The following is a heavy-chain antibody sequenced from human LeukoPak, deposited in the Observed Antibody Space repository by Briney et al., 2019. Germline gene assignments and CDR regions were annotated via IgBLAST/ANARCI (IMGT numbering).Heavy chain of an antibody. V-gene: IGHV3-23*01. CDR3: AKDRPNYHESNGHYYRRDGGF. D-gene: IGHD3-3*01. J-gene: IGHJ4*02. CDR2: ITSSGDGS. CDR1: GFTFSIYA. Sequence: GGSLRLSCAASGFTFSIYAMSWVRQAPGKGLEWVSSITSSGDGSYYADSVKGRFTISRDNSENTLYLQMSSLRAGDTAVYYCAKDRPNYHESNGHYYRRDGGFWGQGTLVTVSS.